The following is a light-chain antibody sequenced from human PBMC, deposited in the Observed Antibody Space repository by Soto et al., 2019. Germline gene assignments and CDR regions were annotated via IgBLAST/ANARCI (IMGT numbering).Light chain of an antibody. CDR3: QHFGGTTFT. V-gene: IGKV3D-11*03. J-gene: IGKJ5*01. Sequence: EVVLTQSPATLAVSPGGGATLSCRASQGIGDTLAWYQHKPGQTPRLLIYDTSARATGVPARFSGSGSGTHFTLTISRLEPGDFAVYYCQHFGGTTFTFGQGTRLEIK. CDR2: DTS. CDR1: QGIGDT.